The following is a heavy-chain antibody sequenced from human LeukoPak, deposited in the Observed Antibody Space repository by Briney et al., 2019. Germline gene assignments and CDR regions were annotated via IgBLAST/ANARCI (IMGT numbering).Heavy chain of an antibody. V-gene: IGHV4-59*08. CDR1: GGSISSYY. Sequence: SETLSLTCTVSGGSISSYYWSWIRQPPGKGLEWIGYIYYSGSTNYNPSLKSRVTISVDTSKNQFSLKLSSVTAADTAVYYCARPTRLSAFDIWGQGTMVTVSS. D-gene: IGHD2-2*01. CDR3: ARPTRLSAFDI. CDR2: IYYSGST. J-gene: IGHJ3*02.